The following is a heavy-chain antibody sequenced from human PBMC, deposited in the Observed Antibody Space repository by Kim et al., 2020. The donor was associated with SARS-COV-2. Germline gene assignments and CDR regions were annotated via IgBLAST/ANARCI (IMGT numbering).Heavy chain of an antibody. V-gene: IGHV3-23*01. D-gene: IGHD4-17*01. CDR1: GFTFSTSP. CDR2: ISWDGKKT. Sequence: GGSLRLSCAATGFTFSTSPMGWVRQAPGKGLEWVSRISWDGKKTYYADSVKGRVTMSSDKSKNTVYLHMNSLRVEDTAVYYCAKGVTNSGFDYWGQGAQV. J-gene: IGHJ4*02. CDR3: AKGVTNSGFDY.